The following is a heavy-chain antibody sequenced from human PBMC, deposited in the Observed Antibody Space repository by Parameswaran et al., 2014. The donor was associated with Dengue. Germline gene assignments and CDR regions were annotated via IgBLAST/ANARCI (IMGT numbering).Heavy chain of an antibody. CDR3: AKTYGDSTRYYYYYYMDV. CDR2: ISYDGSNK. J-gene: IGHJ6*03. Sequence: WIRQPPGKGLEWVAVISYDGSNKYYADSVKGRFTISRDNSKNTLYLQMNSLRAEDTAVYYCAKTYGDSTRYYYYYYMDVWGKGTTVTVSS. D-gene: IGHD4-17*01. V-gene: IGHV3-30*18.